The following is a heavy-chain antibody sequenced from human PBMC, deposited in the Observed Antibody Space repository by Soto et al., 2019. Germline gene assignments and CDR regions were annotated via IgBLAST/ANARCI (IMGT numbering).Heavy chain of an antibody. D-gene: IGHD6-19*01. J-gene: IGHJ5*02. CDR3: ARHRGAVVPWDT. Sequence: SETLSLTCTVSGGSISLYYWSWIRQSPGKGLEWIGYIFYTGSTNYNPSIQSRVSISVDTSNNQYSLKLTSVTAADTAEYFCARHRGAVVPWDTWGQGALVTVSS. CDR1: GGSISLYY. CDR2: IFYTGST. V-gene: IGHV4-59*08.